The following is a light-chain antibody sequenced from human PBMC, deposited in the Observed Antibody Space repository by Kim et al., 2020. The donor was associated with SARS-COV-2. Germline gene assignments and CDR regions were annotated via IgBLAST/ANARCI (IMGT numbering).Light chain of an antibody. CDR1: QSVSSTY. J-gene: IGKJ1*01. Sequence: SPGYRATLSYMASQSVSSTYLAVFQQKPGQAPRLLIYGVSSRATGIPDRFSGSGSGTDFTLTISRLEPEDFAVYYCQQYGSSPRTFGQGTKVDIK. V-gene: IGKV3-20*01. CDR2: GVS. CDR3: QQYGSSPRT.